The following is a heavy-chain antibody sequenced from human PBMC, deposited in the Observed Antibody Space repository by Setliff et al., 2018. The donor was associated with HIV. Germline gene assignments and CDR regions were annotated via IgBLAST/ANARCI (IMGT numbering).Heavy chain of an antibody. Sequence: RASVKVSCKASGYTFGEYAIHWVRQAPGQRLEWMGRIDTDNGYRRYSPKLQGRVTITKDTSANTAYMELRGLRSEDTAVYYCVRWCAAAGCYPAIYHFDSWGQGTLVTVSS. CDR1: GYTFGEYA. D-gene: IGHD2-2*01. CDR3: VRWCAAAGCYPAIYHFDS. CDR2: IDTDNGYR. V-gene: IGHV1-3*04. J-gene: IGHJ4*02.